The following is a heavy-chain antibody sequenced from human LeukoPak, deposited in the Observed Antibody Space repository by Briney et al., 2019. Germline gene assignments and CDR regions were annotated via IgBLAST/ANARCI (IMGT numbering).Heavy chain of an antibody. CDR3: ARSIGYSYGGGDY. D-gene: IGHD5-18*01. J-gene: IGHJ4*02. CDR2: IYYSGST. V-gene: IGHV4-39*07. CDR1: GGSISSSSYY. Sequence: SETLSLTCTVSGGSISSSSYYWGWIRQPPGKGLEWIGSIYYSGSTYYNPSLKSRVTISVDTSKNQFSLKLSSVTAADTAVYYCARSIGYSYGGGDYWGQGTLVTVSS.